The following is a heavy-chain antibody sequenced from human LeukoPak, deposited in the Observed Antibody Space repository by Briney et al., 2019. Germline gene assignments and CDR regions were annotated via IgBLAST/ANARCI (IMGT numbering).Heavy chain of an antibody. CDR1: GFTFSSYA. D-gene: IGHD3-22*01. V-gene: IGHV3-23*01. Sequence: PGGSLRLSCAASGFTFSSYAMSWVRQAPGKGLEWVSAISGSGGSTYYADSVKGRFTISRDNAKNSLYLQMNSLRAEDTAVYYCARGWNYYDSSFDYWGQGTLVTVSS. CDR2: ISGSGGST. CDR3: ARGWNYYDSSFDY. J-gene: IGHJ4*02.